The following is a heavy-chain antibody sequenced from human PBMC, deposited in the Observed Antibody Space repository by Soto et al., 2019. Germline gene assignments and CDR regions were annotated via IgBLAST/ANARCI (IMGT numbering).Heavy chain of an antibody. CDR1: GDSVSSNSAA. D-gene: IGHD6-19*01. Sequence: QVQLQQSGPGLVKPSQTLSLTCAISGDSVSSNSAAWNWIRQSPSRGLEWLGRTYYRSKWYNDYAVSVKSRVVVHPATSKNQFSLQPNSATPEDTAVYYCVRESWAVPGTRGYHYYGMDVWGQGTTVTVSS. J-gene: IGHJ6*02. V-gene: IGHV6-1*01. CDR2: TYYRSKWYN. CDR3: VRESWAVPGTRGYHYYGMDV.